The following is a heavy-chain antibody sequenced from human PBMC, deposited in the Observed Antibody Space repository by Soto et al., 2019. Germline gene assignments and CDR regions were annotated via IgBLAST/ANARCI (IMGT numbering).Heavy chain of an antibody. CDR3: AKDPGVSSSVENFDY. V-gene: IGHV1-18*01. Sequence: ASVKVSCKASGYTFTSYGISWVRQAPGQGLEWMGWISAYNGNTNYAQKLQGRVTMTTDTSTSTAYMELRSLRSDDTAVYYCAKDPGVSSSVENFDYWGQGTLVTVSS. CDR2: ISAYNGNT. J-gene: IGHJ4*02. CDR1: GYTFTSYG. D-gene: IGHD6-13*01.